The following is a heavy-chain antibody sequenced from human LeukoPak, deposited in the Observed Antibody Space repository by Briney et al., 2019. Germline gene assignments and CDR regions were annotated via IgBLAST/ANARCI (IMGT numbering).Heavy chain of an antibody. J-gene: IGHJ5*02. V-gene: IGHV4-39*01. D-gene: IGHD3-10*01. CDR1: GGSISSSSYY. Sequence: SETLSLTCTVSGGSISSSSYYWGWIRQPPGKGLEWIGSIYYSGSTYYNPSLRSRVTISVDTSKNQFSLKLSSVTAADTAVYYCARHGHYITMVRGVKDVAGDWFDPWGQGTLVTVSS. CDR2: IYYSGST. CDR3: ARHGHYITMVRGVKDVAGDWFDP.